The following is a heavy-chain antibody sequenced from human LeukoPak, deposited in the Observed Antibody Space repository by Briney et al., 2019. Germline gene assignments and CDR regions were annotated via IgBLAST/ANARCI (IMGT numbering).Heavy chain of an antibody. J-gene: IGHJ6*03. CDR2: IYYSGST. V-gene: IGHV4-59*01. CDR1: GGSISGYY. CDR3: ARTSAAGWYYYMDV. D-gene: IGHD5-24*01. Sequence: SETLSLTCTASGGSISGYYWSWLRQPPGKGLEWIGYIYYSGSTNYNPSLKSRATISVDTSKNRFSLKLSSVTAADTAVYYCARTSAAGWYYYMDVWGKGTTVTVSS.